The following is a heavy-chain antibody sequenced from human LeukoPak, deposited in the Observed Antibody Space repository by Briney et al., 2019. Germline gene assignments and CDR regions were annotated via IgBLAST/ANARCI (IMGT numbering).Heavy chain of an antibody. CDR2: IIPILDIA. J-gene: IGHJ6*02. V-gene: IGHV1-69*04. CDR1: GGTFSSYA. D-gene: IGHD2-21*01. Sequence: SVKVSCKASGGTFSSYAISWVRQAPGQGLEWMGRIIPILDIANYAQKFQGRVTITADKFTSIAYMELSSLRSDDTAVYYCARGRGEPTSSRMDVWGQGTTVTV. CDR3: ARGRGEPTSSRMDV.